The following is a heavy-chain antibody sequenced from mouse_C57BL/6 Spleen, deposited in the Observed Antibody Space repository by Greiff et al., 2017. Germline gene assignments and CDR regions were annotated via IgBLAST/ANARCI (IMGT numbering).Heavy chain of an antibody. CDR1: GYTFTSYW. D-gene: IGHD1-1*01. V-gene: IGHV1-55*01. CDR2: IYPGSGST. J-gene: IGHJ3*01. Sequence: QVQLKQPGAELVKPGASVKMSCKASGYTFTSYWITWVKQRPGQGLEWIGDIYPGSGSTNYNEKFKSKATLTVDTSSSTAYMQLSSLTSEDSAVYYCARRYYGSNAWFAYWGQGTLVTVSA. CDR3: ARRYYGSNAWFAY.